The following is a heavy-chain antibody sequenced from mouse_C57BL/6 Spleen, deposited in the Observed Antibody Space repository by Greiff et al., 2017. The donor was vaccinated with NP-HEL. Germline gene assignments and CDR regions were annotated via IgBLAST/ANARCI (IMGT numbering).Heavy chain of an antibody. CDR3: ARRDGNSLFDY. CDR1: GYTFTDYY. CDR2: IYPGSGNT. Sequence: VQLQQSGAELVRPGASVKLSCKASGYTFTDYYINWVKQRPGQGLEWIARIYPGSGNTYYNEKFKGKATLTAEKSSSTAYMQLSSLTSEDSAVYFCARRDGNSLFDYWGQGTTLTVSS. J-gene: IGHJ2*01. D-gene: IGHD2-1*01. V-gene: IGHV1-76*01.